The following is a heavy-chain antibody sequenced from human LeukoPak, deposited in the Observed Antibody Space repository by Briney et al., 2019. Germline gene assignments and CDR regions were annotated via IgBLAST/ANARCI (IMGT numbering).Heavy chain of an antibody. V-gene: IGHV5-51*01. CDR2: IYPGDSDT. CDR3: ARHNDFFDY. CDR1: GXSFSSYW. Sequence: GESLKISFKGSGXSFSSYWIGWVRQMPGRGLEWMGIIYPGDSDTRYSPSFQGQVTISADKSISTAYLQWSSLKASDTAMYYCARHNDFFDYWGQGTLVTVSS. D-gene: IGHD3-3*01. J-gene: IGHJ4*02.